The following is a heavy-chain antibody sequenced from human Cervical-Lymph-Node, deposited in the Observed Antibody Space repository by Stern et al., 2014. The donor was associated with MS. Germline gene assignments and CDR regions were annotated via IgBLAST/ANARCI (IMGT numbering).Heavy chain of an antibody. D-gene: IGHD3-3*01. CDR1: GFSFNTRGVA. CDR2: FYLDEDA. V-gene: IGHV2-5*02. Sequence: QVTLKESGPTLVKPTQTLTLTCTFSGFSFNTRGVAVGWIRQPPGKALEWLALFYLDEDARYSPSLKTRLTITKDSSKNQVILTMTNVDPGDTATYYCAQDYYDPSIDYWKGSFDYWGQGALVTVSS. J-gene: IGHJ4*02. CDR3: AQDYYDPSIDYWKGSFDY.